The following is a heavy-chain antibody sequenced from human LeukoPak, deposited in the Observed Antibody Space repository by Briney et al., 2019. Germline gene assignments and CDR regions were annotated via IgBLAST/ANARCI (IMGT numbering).Heavy chain of an antibody. CDR1: GGSFNDYY. CDR2: INLRGST. J-gene: IGHJ4*02. Sequence: PSETLSLTCAVYGGSFNDYYWNWIRQPPGKGLEWIGEINLRGSTTYNPSLKSRVTISVDTSKNQFSLKLSSVTAADTAVYYCARRTILTGSDYWGQGTLVTVSS. CDR3: ARRTILTGSDY. D-gene: IGHD3-9*01. V-gene: IGHV4-34*01.